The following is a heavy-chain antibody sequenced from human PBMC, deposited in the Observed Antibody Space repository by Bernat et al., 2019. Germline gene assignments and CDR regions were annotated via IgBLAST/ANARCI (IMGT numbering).Heavy chain of an antibody. J-gene: IGHJ6*02. D-gene: IGHD3-16*01. CDR3: ARDYEGV. CDR2: IKEDGSEK. Sequence: VNLLGPGGGWVRLGGPRSPSGAPSGSPFGSIWLSWVRQAPGKGLEWVASIKEDGSEKDYVDSVKGRFTISRDNAKNSLYLQMNSLRAEDTAVYYCARDYEGVWGQGTTVTVSS. CDR1: GSPFGSIW. V-gene: IGHV3-7*01.